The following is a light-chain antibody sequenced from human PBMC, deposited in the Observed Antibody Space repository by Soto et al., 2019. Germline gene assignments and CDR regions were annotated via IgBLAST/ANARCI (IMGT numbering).Light chain of an antibody. CDR3: QQRSNWPPALT. Sequence: EIVLTQSPGTLSLSPGERATLSCRASQSVSSSYLVWHQQKPGQAPRLLIYAASRRATGIPDRFSGSGSGTDFTLTISRLEPEDFAVYYCQQRSNWPPALTFGGGTKVDIK. J-gene: IGKJ4*01. CDR2: AAS. CDR1: QSVSSSY. V-gene: IGKV3D-20*02.